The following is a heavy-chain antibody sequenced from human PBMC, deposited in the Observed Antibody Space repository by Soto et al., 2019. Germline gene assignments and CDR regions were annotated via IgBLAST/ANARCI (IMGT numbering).Heavy chain of an antibody. CDR2: ISPYNGNT. Sequence: GASVKVSCKASGYAFTSYGISWVRQAPGQGLEWMGWISPYNGNTNYAQKFQGRVTLTTDTPTSTAYMEVRGLTSDDTAVYYCARDPPITGSLRGTPLMAVWGQGTTVTVSS. V-gene: IGHV1-18*04. J-gene: IGHJ6*02. D-gene: IGHD1-20*01. CDR3: ARDPPITGSLRGTPLMAV. CDR1: GYAFTSYG.